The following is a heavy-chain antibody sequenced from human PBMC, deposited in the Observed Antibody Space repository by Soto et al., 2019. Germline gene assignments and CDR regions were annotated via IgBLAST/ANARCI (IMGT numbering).Heavy chain of an antibody. Sequence: TPVKLSSKASGGALSSYASSWVRQSTEQGLEWMGGIIPIFGTANYAQKFQGRVTITADESTSTAYMELSSLRSEDTAVYYCARDQPSPKYCSGGSCYLTWFDPWGQGTLVTVSS. CDR1: GGALSSYA. J-gene: IGHJ5*02. CDR2: IIPIFGTA. V-gene: IGHV1-69*13. CDR3: ARDQPSPKYCSGGSCYLTWFDP. D-gene: IGHD2-15*01.